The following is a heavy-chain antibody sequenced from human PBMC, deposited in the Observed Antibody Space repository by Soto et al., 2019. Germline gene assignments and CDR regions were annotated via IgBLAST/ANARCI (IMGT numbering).Heavy chain of an antibody. D-gene: IGHD6-19*01. Sequence: VQLLESGGGLVQPGGSLRLSCAASGFTFSSYAMSWVRQAPGKGLEWVSAISGSGGSTYYADSVKGRFTISRDNSKNTLYLQLNSLRAEDTAVYYCARREIAVAGKGLDYWGQGTLVTVSS. V-gene: IGHV3-23*01. CDR3: ARREIAVAGKGLDY. CDR2: ISGSGGST. CDR1: GFTFSSYA. J-gene: IGHJ4*02.